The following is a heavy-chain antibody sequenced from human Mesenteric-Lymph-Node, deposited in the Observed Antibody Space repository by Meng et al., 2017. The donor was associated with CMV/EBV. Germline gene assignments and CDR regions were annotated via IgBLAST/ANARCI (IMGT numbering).Heavy chain of an antibody. Sequence: GGSLRLSCAASGFTFSDYYMNWIRQAPGKGLEWVSYISSSGNTIYYADSVKGRFTISRDNAKNSVYLQMNSLRAEDTALYYCARDSLLGATYYYYYGMDVWGQGTTVTVSS. D-gene: IGHD5-12*01. V-gene: IGHV3-11*01. CDR3: ARDSLLGATYYYYYGMDV. CDR2: ISSSGNTI. J-gene: IGHJ6*02. CDR1: GFTFSDYY.